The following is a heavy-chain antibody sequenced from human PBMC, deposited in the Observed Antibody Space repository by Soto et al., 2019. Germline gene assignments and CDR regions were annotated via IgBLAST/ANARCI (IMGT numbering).Heavy chain of an antibody. CDR2: IYYTGST. V-gene: IGHV4-39*01. Sequence: PSETLSLTCTVSGDSISTSAYYWGWVRQPPGKGLEWVGTIYYTGSTYYNPPLESRVTMSLQTPKNQFSLNLTSVTAADTAVYYCARLGGVIAASDFDYWGQGALVTVSS. J-gene: IGHJ4*02. CDR3: ARLGGVIAASDFDY. CDR1: GDSISTSAYY. D-gene: IGHD2-15*01.